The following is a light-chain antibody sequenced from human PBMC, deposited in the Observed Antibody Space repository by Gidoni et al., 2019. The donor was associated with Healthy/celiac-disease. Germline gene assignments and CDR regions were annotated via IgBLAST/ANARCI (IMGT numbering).Light chain of an antibody. CDR2: AAS. Sequence: DIQMTQSPSSLSASVGDRVTITCRASQRISSYLHWYQQKPGKAPKLLIYAASSLQSGVPSRFSGSGAGTDFTLTICSLQPEDFETYYCQQSYRTSWTFGQGTKVEIK. J-gene: IGKJ1*01. V-gene: IGKV1-39*01. CDR3: QQSYRTSWT. CDR1: QRISSY.